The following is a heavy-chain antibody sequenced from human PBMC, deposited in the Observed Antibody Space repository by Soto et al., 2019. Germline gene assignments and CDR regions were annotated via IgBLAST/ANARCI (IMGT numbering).Heavy chain of an antibody. CDR2: IYYSGST. CDR3: ARLYRYHYYFDY. D-gene: IGHD5-12*01. CDR1: GGSISSGGYY. Sequence: SETLSLTCTVSGGSISSGGYYWSWIRQHPGKGLEWIGYIYYSGSTYYNPSLKSRVTISVDTSKNQFSLKLSSVTAADTAVYYRARLYRYHYYFDYWGQGTLVTVSS. J-gene: IGHJ4*02. V-gene: IGHV4-31*03.